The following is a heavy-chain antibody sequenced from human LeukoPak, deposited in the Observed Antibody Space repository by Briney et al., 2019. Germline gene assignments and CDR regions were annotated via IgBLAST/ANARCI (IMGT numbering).Heavy chain of an antibody. Sequence: GGSLRLSCAASGFTYVDYAMHWVRQAPGKGLEWVSGISWSSASIGYADSVKGRFTISRDNAKNSLYLQMNSLRAEDTAVYYCARAGELGSGWYFDCWGQGTLVTVSS. CDR1: GFTYVDYA. CDR2: ISWSSASI. V-gene: IGHV3-9*01. D-gene: IGHD6-19*01. J-gene: IGHJ4*02. CDR3: ARAGELGSGWYFDC.